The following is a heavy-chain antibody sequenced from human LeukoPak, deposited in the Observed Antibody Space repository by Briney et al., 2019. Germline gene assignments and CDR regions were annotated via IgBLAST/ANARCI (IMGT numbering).Heavy chain of an antibody. CDR1: GYTFTGYY. CDR2: INPNSGGT. Sequence: ASVKVSRKASGYTFTGYYMHWVRQAPGQGLEWMGWINPNSGGTNYAQKFQGRVTMTRDTSISTAYMELSRLRSDDTAVYYCARGTTYYYDSSGSVGYFQHWGQGTLVTVSS. J-gene: IGHJ1*01. CDR3: ARGTTYYYDSSGSVGYFQH. D-gene: IGHD3-22*01. V-gene: IGHV1-2*02.